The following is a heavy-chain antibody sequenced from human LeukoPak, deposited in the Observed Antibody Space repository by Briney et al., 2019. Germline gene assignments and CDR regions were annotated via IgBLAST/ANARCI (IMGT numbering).Heavy chain of an antibody. Sequence: GRSLRLSCAASGFTFSSYAMHWVRQAPGKGLEWVAVISYDGSNKYYADSVKGRFTISRDNSKNTLYLQMNSLRAEDTAVYYCARDPVYCSSTSCSTRVYNWFDPWGQGTLVTVSS. J-gene: IGHJ5*02. CDR1: GFTFSSYA. D-gene: IGHD2-2*01. CDR3: ARDPVYCSSTSCSTRVYNWFDP. V-gene: IGHV3-30*04. CDR2: ISYDGSNK.